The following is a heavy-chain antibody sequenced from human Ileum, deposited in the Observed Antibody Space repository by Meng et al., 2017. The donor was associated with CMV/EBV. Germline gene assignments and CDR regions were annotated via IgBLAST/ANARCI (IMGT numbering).Heavy chain of an antibody. D-gene: IGHD5-18*01. CDR3: TRGAGAHTAKFDF. CDR2: IDTNTGNP. J-gene: IGHJ4*02. CDR1: GYSFISYG. V-gene: IGHV7-4-1*02. Sequence: KTSGYSFISYGINWVREAPGQRLAWMGWIDTNTGNPAYAQDFTGRFVFSLDTSVSTAYLQISSLRAEDTAVYYCTRGAGAHTAKFDFWGRGTLVTVSS.